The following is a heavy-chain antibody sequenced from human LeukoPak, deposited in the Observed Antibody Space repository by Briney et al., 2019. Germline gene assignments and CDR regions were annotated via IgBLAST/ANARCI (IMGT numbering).Heavy chain of an antibody. CDR3: VRTNPWDLTYYFDY. V-gene: IGHV4-59*01. J-gene: IGHJ4*02. D-gene: IGHD1-14*01. CDR2: IYYSGST. Sequence: SETLSLTCAVYGGSFSGYYWSWIRQPPGKGLEWIGNIYYSGSTNYNPSLKSRVTISVDTSKNQFSLRLTSVTAADTAVYYCVRTNPWDLTYYFDYWGQGTLVTVSS. CDR1: GGSFSGYY.